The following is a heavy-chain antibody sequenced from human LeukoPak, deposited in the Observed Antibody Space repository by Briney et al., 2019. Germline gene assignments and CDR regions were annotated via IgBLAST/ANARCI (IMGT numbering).Heavy chain of an antibody. CDR2: VSYDGGSQ. Sequence: GKSLRLSCAASGFNFRAYGMHWVRQAPGKGLAWVAIVSYDGGSQYYGDSVKGRFIISRDNSKNTVYLQMNSLKTEDTASYYCVKGMREGYYGSGSYFSAFDNWGQGTVVTVHS. V-gene: IGHV3-30*18. D-gene: IGHD3-10*01. CDR3: VKGMREGYYGSGSYFSAFDN. CDR1: GFNFRAYG. J-gene: IGHJ4*02.